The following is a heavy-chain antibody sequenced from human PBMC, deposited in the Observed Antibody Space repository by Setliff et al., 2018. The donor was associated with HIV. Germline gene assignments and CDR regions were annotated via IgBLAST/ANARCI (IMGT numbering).Heavy chain of an antibody. CDR2: IKQDGSEK. V-gene: IGHV3-7*03. CDR3: AREAYRLPWIDN. D-gene: IGHD1-1*01. J-gene: IGHJ4*02. Sequence: GGSLRLSCAASGFTFSSYWMSWVRQAPGKGLEWVANIKQDGSEKYYVDSVKGRFTISRDNAKNSLYLQINSLSAEDTAVYYCAREAYRLPWIDNWGQGTLVTVSS. CDR1: GFTFSSYW.